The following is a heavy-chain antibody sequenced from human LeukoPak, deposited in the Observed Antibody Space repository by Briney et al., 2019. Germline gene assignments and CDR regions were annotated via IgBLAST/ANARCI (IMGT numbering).Heavy chain of an antibody. D-gene: IGHD3-3*01. J-gene: IGHJ4*02. CDR1: GYTLTELS. CDR2: FDPEDGET. V-gene: IGHV1-24*01. CDR3: ATGPPDTIFGVVIMNY. Sequence: GASVKVSCKVSGYTLTELSMHWVRQAPGKGLEWMGGFDPEDGETIYAQKFQGRVTMTEDTSTDTAYMELSSLRSEDTAVYYCATGPPDTIFGVVIMNYWGQGTLVTVSS.